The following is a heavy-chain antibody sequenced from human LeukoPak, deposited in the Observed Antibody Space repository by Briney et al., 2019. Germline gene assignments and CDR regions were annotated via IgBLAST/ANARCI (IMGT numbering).Heavy chain of an antibody. Sequence: PGGSLRLSCAASGFTISSYGMHWVRRAPGKGLEWVAVISYDGSNKYYADSVKGRFTISRDNSKNTLYLQMNSLRAEDTAVYYCAKGGPGPGQTTYYYYGMDVWGQGTTVTVSS. CDR2: ISYDGSNK. D-gene: IGHD1-14*01. CDR3: AKGGPGPGQTTYYYYGMDV. CDR1: GFTISSYG. V-gene: IGHV3-30*18. J-gene: IGHJ6*02.